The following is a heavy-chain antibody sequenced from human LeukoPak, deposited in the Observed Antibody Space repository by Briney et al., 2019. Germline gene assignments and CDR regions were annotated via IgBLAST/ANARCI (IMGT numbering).Heavy chain of an antibody. CDR1: GFTFSSYW. V-gene: IGHV3-48*01. J-gene: IGHJ4*02. CDR3: ARVAVTVTPIVVVIYLVDY. CDR2: ISSSSSTI. Sequence: GGSLRLSCAASGFTFSSYWMNWVRQAPGKGLEWVSYISSSSSTIYYADSVKGRFTISRDNAKNSLYLQMNSLRAEDTAVYYCARVAVTVTPIVVVIYLVDYWGQGTLVTVSS. D-gene: IGHD3-22*01.